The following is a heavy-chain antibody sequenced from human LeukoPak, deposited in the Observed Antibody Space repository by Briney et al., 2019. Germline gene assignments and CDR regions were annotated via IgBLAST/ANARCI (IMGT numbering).Heavy chain of an antibody. Sequence: SVKVSCKASGGTFSSYAISWVRQAPGQGLEWMGGIIPIFGTANYAQKLQGRVTMTTDTSTSTAYMELRSLRSDDTAVYYCARNSLWFGELLAKRYFDYWGQGTLVTVSS. CDR3: ARNSLWFGELLAKRYFDY. D-gene: IGHD3-10*01. CDR1: GGTFSSYA. V-gene: IGHV1-69*05. CDR2: IIPIFGTA. J-gene: IGHJ4*02.